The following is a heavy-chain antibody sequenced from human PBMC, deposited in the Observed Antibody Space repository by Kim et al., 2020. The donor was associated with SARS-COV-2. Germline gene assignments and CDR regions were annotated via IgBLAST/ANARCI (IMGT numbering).Heavy chain of an antibody. CDR3: VRDRMGGVLDI. J-gene: IGHJ3*02. CDR1: GFTFSAYD. Sequence: GGSLRLSCATSGFTFSAYDMNWVRRAPGKGLDWLSFITKSSTTIYYANSLKGRFTISRDNAKNSLNLQMNSLRDEETTLYYCVRDRMGGVLDIWGQGTMV. D-gene: IGHD3-16*01. CDR2: ITKSSTTI. V-gene: IGHV3-48*02.